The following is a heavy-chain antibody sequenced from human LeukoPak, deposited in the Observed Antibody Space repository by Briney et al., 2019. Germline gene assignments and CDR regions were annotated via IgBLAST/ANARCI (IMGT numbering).Heavy chain of an antibody. CDR1: GGSISSGNYY. J-gene: IGHJ5*02. Sequence: SETLSLTCTVSGGSISSGNYYWNWIRQPPGKGLECIGYIHYSGSTYYNQSLKSRVTISVDTSKNQFSLKLSSVTAADTAVYYCVRGRGTAVTTGNWFDPWGQGTLVTVSS. CDR2: IHYSGST. D-gene: IGHD4-17*01. CDR3: VRGRGTAVTTGNWFDP. V-gene: IGHV4-30-4*01.